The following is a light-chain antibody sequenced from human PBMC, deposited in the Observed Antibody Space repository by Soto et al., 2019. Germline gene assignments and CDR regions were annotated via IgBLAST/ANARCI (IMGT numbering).Light chain of an antibody. V-gene: IGKV3-15*01. CDR1: QSVSSN. J-gene: IGKJ1*01. Sequence: IPPCPTTQYVSPRARASLSFTASQSVSSNLAWYQQKPGQAPRLLIYGASTRATGIPARFSGSGSGTEFTLTISSLQSEDFAVYYCQQYNNGPPWTFGQGSIV. CDR2: GAS. CDR3: QQYNNGPPWT.